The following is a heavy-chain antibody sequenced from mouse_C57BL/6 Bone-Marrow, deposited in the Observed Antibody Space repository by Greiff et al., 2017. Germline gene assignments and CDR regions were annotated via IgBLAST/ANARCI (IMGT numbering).Heavy chain of an antibody. CDR3: ARWAPYSRRGFSD. CDR1: GYTFTSYW. V-gene: IGHV1-59*01. Sequence: QVQLQQPGAELVRPGTSVKLSCKASGYTFTSYWMHWVKQRPGQGLEWIGVIDPSDSYTNYNQKFKGKATLTVDKSTSTAYMQLSSLTSEDSAVYYCARWAPYSRRGFSDWGQGTLVTVSA. CDR2: IDPSDSYT. J-gene: IGHJ3*01.